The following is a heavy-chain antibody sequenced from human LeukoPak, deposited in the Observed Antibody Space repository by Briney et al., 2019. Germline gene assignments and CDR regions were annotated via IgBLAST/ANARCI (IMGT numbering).Heavy chain of an antibody. Sequence: SQTLSLTCTVSGGSISSGGYYWSWIRQHPGKGLEWLGYIYYSGSTYYNPSLKSRVTISVDTSKNQFSLKLSPVTAADTAVYYCARERGIVVVTAGPDYMDVWGKGTTVTVSS. D-gene: IGHD2-2*01. CDR1: GGSISSGGYY. CDR3: ARERGIVVVTAGPDYMDV. CDR2: IYYSGST. J-gene: IGHJ6*03. V-gene: IGHV4-31*03.